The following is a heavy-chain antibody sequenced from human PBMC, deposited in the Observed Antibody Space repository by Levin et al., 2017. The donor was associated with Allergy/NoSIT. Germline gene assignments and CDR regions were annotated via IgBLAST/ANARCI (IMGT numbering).Heavy chain of an antibody. CDR3: VKDRRPDNAWSFDY. CDR1: GFTFNTHT. V-gene: IGHV3-23*01. J-gene: IGHJ4*02. CDR2: INGAGTT. Sequence: GESLKISCAASGFTFNTHTIDWVRQAPGRGLEWVSAINGAGTTFYASSVKGRFTSSRDNSKNTVYLQMNSLKVEDTAVYYCVKDRRPDNAWSFDYWGQGTLVTVSS. D-gene: IGHD2-2*01.